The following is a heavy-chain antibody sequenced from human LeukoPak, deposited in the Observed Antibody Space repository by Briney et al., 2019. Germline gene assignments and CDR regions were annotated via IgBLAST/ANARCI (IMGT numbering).Heavy chain of an antibody. V-gene: IGHV3-7*01. J-gene: IGHJ4*02. CDR1: GFTFSSDW. Sequence: PGGSLRLSCAASGFTFSSDWMSWVRQAPGKGLEWVANIKQDGSEKYYVDSVKGRFTISRDNAKNSLYLQMNSLRAEDTAVYYCARGGPSSGWYDYWGQGTLVTVSS. D-gene: IGHD6-19*01. CDR3: ARGGPSSGWYDY. CDR2: IKQDGSEK.